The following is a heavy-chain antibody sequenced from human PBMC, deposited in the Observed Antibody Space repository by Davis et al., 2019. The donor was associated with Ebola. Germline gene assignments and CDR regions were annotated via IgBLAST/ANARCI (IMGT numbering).Heavy chain of an antibody. J-gene: IGHJ3*01. CDR2: IYPDDSDT. CDR1: GYRFTTYW. CDR3: ALLPYRSSWNDGFDF. V-gene: IGHV5-51*01. D-gene: IGHD6-19*01. Sequence: GESLKISCKASGYRFTTYWIGWVRQMPGRSLQWLGIIYPDDSDTTYSPSFQSQISISDDRSISTAYLQWDSLKASDTAMYYCALLPYRSSWNDGFDFWGQGTMVTVSS.